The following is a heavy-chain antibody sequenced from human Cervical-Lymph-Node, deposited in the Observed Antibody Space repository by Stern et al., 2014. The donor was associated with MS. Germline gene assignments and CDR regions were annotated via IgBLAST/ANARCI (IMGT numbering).Heavy chain of an antibody. CDR2: IVPRFGSA. D-gene: IGHD3-3*01. Sequence: QVQLVQSGAEVKKPGSSVKVSCKSSGDTFSSYPISWVRQAPGQGLECMGGIVPRFGSANYGRNSQGRVTITADESTTTAYMELSSLTSDDTAVYYCARGGVPYDLWSGYFDFWGQGTLVTVSS. CDR3: ARGGVPYDLWSGYFDF. V-gene: IGHV1-69*01. CDR1: GDTFSSYP. J-gene: IGHJ5*01.